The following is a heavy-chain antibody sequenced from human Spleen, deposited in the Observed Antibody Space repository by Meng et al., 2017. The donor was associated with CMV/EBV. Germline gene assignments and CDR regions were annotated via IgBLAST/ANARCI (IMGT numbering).Heavy chain of an antibody. J-gene: IGHJ3*02. CDR2: ISSSSSSYI. V-gene: IGHV3-21*01. CDR3: ARETSPTMAAFDI. CDR1: GFTFSSYA. D-gene: IGHD5-24*01. Sequence: GESLKISCAASGFTFSSYAMNWVRQAPGKGLEWVSSISSSSSSYIYYADSVKGRFTISRDNAKNSLYLQMNSLRAEDTAVYYCARETSPTMAAFDIWGQGTMVTVSS.